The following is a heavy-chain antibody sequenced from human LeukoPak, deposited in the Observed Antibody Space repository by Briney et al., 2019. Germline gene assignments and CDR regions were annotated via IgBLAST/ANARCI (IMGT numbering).Heavy chain of an antibody. D-gene: IGHD3-10*01. CDR3: ARFRSTYYYGSGSYYEGFDY. CDR2: IYSGGST. J-gene: IGHJ4*02. CDR1: GFTVSSNY. Sequence: GGSLRLSCAASGFTVSSNYMSWVRQAPGKGLEWVSIIYSGGSTFYADSVKGRFTISRDNSKNTLYLQMNSLRAEDTAVYYCARFRSTYYYGSGSYYEGFDYWGQGTLVTVSS. V-gene: IGHV3-53*01.